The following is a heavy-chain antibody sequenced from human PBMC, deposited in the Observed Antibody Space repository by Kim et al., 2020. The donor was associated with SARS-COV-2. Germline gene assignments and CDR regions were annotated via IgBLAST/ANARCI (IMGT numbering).Heavy chain of an antibody. V-gene: IGHV3-23*01. CDR3: AKATIEFVASAWFDP. CDR2: INGSADNT. Sequence: GGSLRLSCAASGFTFSNFAMSWVRQAPAKGLEWVAAINGSADNTYYTDSVKGRFTISRDNSKNTLFLQMTSLRAEDTAVYYCAKATIEFVASAWFDPWG. J-gene: IGHJ5*02. D-gene: IGHD5-12*01. CDR1: GFTFSNFA.